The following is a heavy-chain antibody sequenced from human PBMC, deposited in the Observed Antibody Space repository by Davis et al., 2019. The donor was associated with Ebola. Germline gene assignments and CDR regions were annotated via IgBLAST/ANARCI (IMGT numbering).Heavy chain of an antibody. Sequence: AASVKVSCKASGYTFTSYGISWVRQAPGQGLEWMGWISAYNGNTNYAQKLQGRVTMTTDTSTSTAYMELRSLRSDDTALYYCAKTMVQVRFNYGMDVWGQGTTVTVSS. CDR2: ISAYNGNT. V-gene: IGHV1-18*01. D-gene: IGHD3-10*01. CDR1: GYTFTSYG. CDR3: AKTMVQVRFNYGMDV. J-gene: IGHJ6*02.